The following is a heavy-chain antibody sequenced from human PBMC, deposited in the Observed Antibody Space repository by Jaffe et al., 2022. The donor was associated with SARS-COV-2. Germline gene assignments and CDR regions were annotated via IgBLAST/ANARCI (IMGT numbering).Heavy chain of an antibody. D-gene: IGHD3-22*01. CDR3: AHTYYYDSEMDFDY. CDR1: GFSLSTSGVG. J-gene: IGHJ4*02. Sequence: QITLKESGPTLVKPTQTLTLTCTFSGFSLSTSGVGVGWIRQPPGKALEWLALIYWNDDKRYSPSLKSRLTITKDTSKNQVVLTMTNMDPVDTATYYCAHTYYYDSEMDFDYWGQGTLVTVSS. V-gene: IGHV2-5*01. CDR2: IYWNDDK.